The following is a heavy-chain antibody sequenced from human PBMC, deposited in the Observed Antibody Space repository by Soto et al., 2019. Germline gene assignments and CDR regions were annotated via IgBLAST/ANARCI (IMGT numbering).Heavy chain of an antibody. V-gene: IGHV3-48*04. CDR2: LYYSGHTA. D-gene: IGHD3-10*01. CDR1: GFTFSNFR. Sequence: EVQLVESGGGLVQPGGSLRLSCAASGFTFSNFRMNWVRQAPGKGLEWIGFLYYSGHTAYNPSLKSRLTISVDVSKNQFSLKLTSVTAADTAVYYCARVGHYSGSATRSGWFDSWGQGTLVTVSS. CDR3: ARVGHYSGSATRSGWFDS. J-gene: IGHJ5*01.